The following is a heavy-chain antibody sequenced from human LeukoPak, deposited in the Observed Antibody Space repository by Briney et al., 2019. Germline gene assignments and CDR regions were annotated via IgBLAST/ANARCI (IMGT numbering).Heavy chain of an antibody. V-gene: IGHV3-30*02. CDR2: IRYDGSNN. CDR3: ARDRGGIGYYMDV. Sequence: GGSLRLSCAASGFTFSNYGMHWVRQAPGKGLEWVAFIRYDGSNNYYADSVRGRFTISRDNAKNSLYLQMNSLRAEDTALYYCARDRGGIGYYMDVWGKGTTVTVSS. J-gene: IGHJ6*03. CDR1: GFTFSNYG. D-gene: IGHD3-16*02.